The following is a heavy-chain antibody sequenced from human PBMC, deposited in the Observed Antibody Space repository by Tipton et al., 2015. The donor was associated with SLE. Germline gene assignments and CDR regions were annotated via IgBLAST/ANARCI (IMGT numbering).Heavy chain of an antibody. V-gene: IGHV4-34*01. CDR1: GGSISSHY. CDR3: ARGQWLLDY. J-gene: IGHJ4*02. Sequence: TLSLTCTVSGGSISSHYWSWIRQPPGKGLEWIGEINHSGSTNYNPSLKSRVTISVDTSKNQFSLKLSSVTAADTAVYYCARGQWLLDYWGQGTLVTVSS. CDR2: INHSGST. D-gene: IGHD6-19*01.